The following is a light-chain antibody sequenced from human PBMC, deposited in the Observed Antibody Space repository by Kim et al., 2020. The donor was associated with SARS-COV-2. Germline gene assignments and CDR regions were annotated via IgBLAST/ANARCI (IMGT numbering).Light chain of an antibody. J-gene: IGLJ1*01. CDR2: YDN. CDR3: RSYGRSLRTSYV. CDR1: SSNSGAGFH. Sequence: DTVSSTCNSSNSGAGFHVLWYQLVPGTAPRLLISYDNNRPSGVPERFSASKSGTSASLAITGRQTEDEGDYYCRSYGRSLRTSYVFGGGTKVTVL. V-gene: IGLV1-40*01.